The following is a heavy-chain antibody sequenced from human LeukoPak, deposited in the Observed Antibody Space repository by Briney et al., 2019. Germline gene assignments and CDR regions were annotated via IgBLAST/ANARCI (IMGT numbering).Heavy chain of an antibody. CDR3: ARARPLERIAVAGTGAFDI. D-gene: IGHD6-19*01. J-gene: IGHJ3*02. V-gene: IGHV1-69*04. CDR1: GGTFSRYA. CDR2: IIPILGIA. Sequence: ASVKVSCKASGGTFSRYAISWVRQAPGQGLEWMGRIIPILGIANYAQKFQGRVTITADKSTSTAYMELSSLRSEDTAVYYCARARPLERIAVAGTGAFDIWGQGTMVTVSS.